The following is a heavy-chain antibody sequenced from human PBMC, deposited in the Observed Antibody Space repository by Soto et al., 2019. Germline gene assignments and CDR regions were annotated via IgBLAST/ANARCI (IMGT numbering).Heavy chain of an antibody. Sequence: QVQLVESGGGVVQPGRSLRLSCAASGFTFSSYGMHWVRQAPGKGLEWVAVISYDGSNKYYADSVKGRFTISRVNSKNTLYLQMNSLRAEDTAVYYCAKDQGDFWSGYGSGYYYGMDVWGQGTTVTVSS. CDR2: ISYDGSNK. D-gene: IGHD3-3*01. CDR3: AKDQGDFWSGYGSGYYYGMDV. J-gene: IGHJ6*02. V-gene: IGHV3-30*18. CDR1: GFTFSSYG.